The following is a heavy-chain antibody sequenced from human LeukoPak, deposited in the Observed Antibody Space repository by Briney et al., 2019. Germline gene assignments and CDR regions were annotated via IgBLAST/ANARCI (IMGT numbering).Heavy chain of an antibody. CDR1: GGCFSGYY. V-gene: IGHV4-34*01. CDR2: INHSGST. CDR3: ARQFLSSCPLDY. Sequence: SETLSLTCAVYGGCFSGYYWSWIRQPPGKGLEWIGEINHSGSTNYNPSLKSRVTISVDTSKNQFSLKLSSVTAADTAVYYCARQFLSSCPLDYWGQGTLVTVSS. J-gene: IGHJ4*02. D-gene: IGHD6-13*01.